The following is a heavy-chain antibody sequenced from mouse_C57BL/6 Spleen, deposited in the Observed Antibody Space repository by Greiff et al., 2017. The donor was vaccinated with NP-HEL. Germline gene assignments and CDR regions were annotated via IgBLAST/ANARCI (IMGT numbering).Heavy chain of an antibody. D-gene: IGHD1-1*01. CDR1: GYTFTSYW. J-gene: IGHJ2*01. CDR3: AREGTVVATDYFDY. Sequence: QVQLQQPGAELVKPGASVKMSCKASGYTFTSYWITWVKQRPGQGLEWIGDIYPGSGSTNYNEKFKSKATLTVDTSSSTAYMQLSSLTSEDSAVYYCAREGTVVATDYFDYWGQGTTLTVSS. CDR2: IYPGSGST. V-gene: IGHV1-55*01.